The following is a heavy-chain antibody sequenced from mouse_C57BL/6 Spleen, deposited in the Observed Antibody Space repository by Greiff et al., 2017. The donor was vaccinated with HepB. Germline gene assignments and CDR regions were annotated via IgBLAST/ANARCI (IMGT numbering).Heavy chain of an antibody. CDR3: TTGPYSNFFDY. J-gene: IGHJ2*01. D-gene: IGHD2-5*01. CDR2: IDPEDGDT. CDR1: GFNIKDYY. Sequence: EVQLQQSGAELVRPGASVKLSCTASGFNIKDYYMHWVKQRPEQGLEWIGRIDPEDGDTEYAPKFQGKATMTADISSNTAYLQLSSLTSEDTAVYYCTTGPYSNFFDYWGQGTTLTVSS. V-gene: IGHV14-1*01.